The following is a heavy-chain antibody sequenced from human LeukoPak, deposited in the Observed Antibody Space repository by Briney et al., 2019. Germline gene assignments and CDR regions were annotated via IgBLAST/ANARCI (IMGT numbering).Heavy chain of an antibody. Sequence: ASVKVSCKASGYTFTTYYMHWVRQAPGQGPEWMGWINPSSGDTNYAQKFQGRVTMTRDTSISTAYMELSRLRSDDTAMYYCARGDIVVVAAAIDYWGQGTLVTVSS. CDR3: ARGDIVVVAAAIDY. J-gene: IGHJ4*02. CDR1: GYTFTTYY. D-gene: IGHD2-2*02. CDR2: INPSSGDT. V-gene: IGHV1-2*02.